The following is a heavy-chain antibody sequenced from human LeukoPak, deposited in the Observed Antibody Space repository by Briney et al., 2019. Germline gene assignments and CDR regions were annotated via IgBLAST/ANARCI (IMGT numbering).Heavy chain of an antibody. CDR2: INPSGGST. V-gene: IGHV1-46*01. J-gene: IGHJ4*02. D-gene: IGHD3-3*01. CDR3: ARGVWSGYWAYFDY. CDR1: GYTFTSYY. Sequence: GASVKVSCKASGYTFTSYYMHWVRQAPGQGLEWMGIINPSGGSTNYAQKFQGRVTITTDESTSTAYMELSSLRSEDTAVYYCARGVWSGYWAYFDYWGQGTLVTVSS.